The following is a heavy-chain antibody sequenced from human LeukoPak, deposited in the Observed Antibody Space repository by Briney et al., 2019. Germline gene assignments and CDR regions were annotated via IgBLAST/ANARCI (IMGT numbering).Heavy chain of an antibody. CDR2: ISAYNGNT. D-gene: IGHD1-1*01. CDR3: ARDANWNDAPPNWFDP. V-gene: IGHV1-18*01. CDR1: GYTFTSYG. J-gene: IGHJ5*02. Sequence: ASVKVSCKASGYTFTSYGISWVRQAPGQGLEWMGWISAYNGNTNYAQKLQGRVTMTTDTSTSTTYMELRSLRSDDTAVYYCARDANWNDAPPNWFDPWGQGTLVTVSS.